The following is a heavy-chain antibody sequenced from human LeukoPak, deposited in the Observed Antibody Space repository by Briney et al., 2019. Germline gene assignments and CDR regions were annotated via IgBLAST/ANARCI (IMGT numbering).Heavy chain of an antibody. CDR1: GGSISSGSYY. CDR3: ARSVVVPAAFNWFDP. V-gene: IGHV4-39*01. D-gene: IGHD2-2*01. Sequence: SETLSLTCTVSGGSISSGSYYWSWIRQPPGKGLEWLGSLSGSTYYNPSLKSRVTISGDTSKNQFSLNLSSVTAADTAVYYCARSVVVPAAFNWFDPWGQGILVTVSS. J-gene: IGHJ5*02. CDR2: LSGST.